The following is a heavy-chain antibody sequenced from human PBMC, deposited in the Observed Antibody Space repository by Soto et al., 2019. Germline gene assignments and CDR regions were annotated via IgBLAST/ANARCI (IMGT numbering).Heavy chain of an antibody. CDR3: ACYDSGSEIWFDH. J-gene: IGHJ5*02. Sequence: SETLSLTCTVSGGSISSGGYYWSWIRQHPGKGLEWIGYIYYSGNTYYNPSLKSRVTISVDTSKNQFSLKLSSVTAADTAMYYCACYDSGSEIWFDHWGQGTLVTVSS. CDR2: IYYSGNT. CDR1: GGSISSGGYY. D-gene: IGHD3-10*01. V-gene: IGHV4-31*03.